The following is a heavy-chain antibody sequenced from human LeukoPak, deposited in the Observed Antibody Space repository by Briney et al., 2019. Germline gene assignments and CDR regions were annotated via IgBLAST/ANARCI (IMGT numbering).Heavy chain of an antibody. D-gene: IGHD5-18*01. Sequence: GRSLRLSCAASGFTFSSYAMHWVRQAPGKGLEWVAVISYDGSNKFYADSVKGRFTISRGNSKNTLFLQMNSLRAEDTAVFYCARDRSQRAYSYGPDGEWGQGTLVTVSS. CDR1: GFTFSSYA. CDR2: ISYDGSNK. J-gene: IGHJ4*02. V-gene: IGHV3-30*01. CDR3: ARDRSQRAYSYGPDGE.